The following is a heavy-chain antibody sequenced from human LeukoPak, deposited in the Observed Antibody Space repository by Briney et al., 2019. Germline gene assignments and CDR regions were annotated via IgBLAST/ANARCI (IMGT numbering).Heavy chain of an antibody. CDR2: VSSGFHA. CDR1: GFTLGSHD. J-gene: IGHJ4*02. D-gene: IGHD5-18*01. Sequence: PGGSLRLSCTASGFTLGSHDMHWVRQIPGQGLEWVAAVSSGFHAFFAASVQGRFTVSREDARNSLYLQMNSLRAGDTAVYYCVREARGYHYTYFDYWGQGTLVTVSS. V-gene: IGHV3-13*01. CDR3: VREARGYHYTYFDY.